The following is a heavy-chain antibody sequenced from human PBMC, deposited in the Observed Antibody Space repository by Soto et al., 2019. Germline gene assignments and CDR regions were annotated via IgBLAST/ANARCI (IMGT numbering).Heavy chain of an antibody. D-gene: IGHD1-26*01. CDR2: INPNSGVA. CDR1: GYTFTAYY. J-gene: IGHJ4*02. CDR3: ARAIKRWEVNYYFDF. V-gene: IGHV1-2*02. Sequence: QVQMVQSGAEVEKPGASVKVSCKTSGYTFTAYYIHWVRQAPGQGLEWMGWINPNSGVANYAQNFQGRVTMTRDTAISTVYMELGSLTFEDTAVYYCARAIKRWEVNYYFDFWGQGTLVTVSS.